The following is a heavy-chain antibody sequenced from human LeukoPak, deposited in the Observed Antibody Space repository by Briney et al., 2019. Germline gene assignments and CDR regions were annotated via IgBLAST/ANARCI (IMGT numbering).Heavy chain of an antibody. CDR3: ARDRMPFSGYDTGCFDP. J-gene: IGHJ5*02. D-gene: IGHD5-12*01. CDR1: GFTFSTYS. CDR2: ISTSSIYI. V-gene: IGHV3-21*01. Sequence: GGSLRLSCAASGFTFSTYSMNWVRQAPGKGLEWVSSISTSSIYIYYADSIKGRFTISRDNAKNSLYLQMNSLRAEDTAVYYCARDRMPFSGYDTGCFDPWGQGTLVTVSS.